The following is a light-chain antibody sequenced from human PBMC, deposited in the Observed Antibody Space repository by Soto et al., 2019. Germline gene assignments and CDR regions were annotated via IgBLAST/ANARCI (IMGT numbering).Light chain of an antibody. V-gene: IGLV2-14*01. CDR1: SSDVGAYNY. Sequence: QSALTQPASVSGSPGQSITISCTGTSSDVGAYNYVSWYQQHPGKAPKLMIYEVGNRPSGVSSRFSGSKSGNTASLTISGLQAEDEADYYCASYTTSSTLEIGGGTKLTVL. J-gene: IGLJ2*01. CDR3: ASYTTSSTLE. CDR2: EVG.